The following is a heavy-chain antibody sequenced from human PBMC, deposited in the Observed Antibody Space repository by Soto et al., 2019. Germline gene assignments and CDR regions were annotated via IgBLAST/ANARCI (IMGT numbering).Heavy chain of an antibody. CDR1: GYSFTNYW. CDR2: IYPGDSDT. D-gene: IGHD6-13*01. CDR3: ARHGVVAAAGTGAKLYDY. V-gene: IGHV5-51*01. J-gene: IGHJ4*02. Sequence: PGESLKISCKGSGYSFTNYWIGWVRQMPGKGLEWMGIIYPGDSDTRYSPSFQGQVTISADKSISTAYLQWSSLKASDTAMYYCARHGVVAAAGTGAKLYDYWGQGTLVTVSS.